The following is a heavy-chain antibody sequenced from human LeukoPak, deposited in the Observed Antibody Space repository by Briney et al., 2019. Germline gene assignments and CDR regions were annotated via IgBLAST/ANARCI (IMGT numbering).Heavy chain of an antibody. D-gene: IGHD3-9*01. CDR2: ITCSGADV. Sequence: GGSLRLSCAASGYTFSSYEMNWVRQAPGKGLEWVAFITCSGADVYYADSVKGRFTISRDNAKNSLYLQMNSLRADDTAIYYCGRGGRPGDILSCFWPFEYLGQGGLVTVSS. J-gene: IGHJ4*02. CDR3: GRGGRPGDILSCFWPFEY. CDR1: GYTFSSYE. V-gene: IGHV3-48*03.